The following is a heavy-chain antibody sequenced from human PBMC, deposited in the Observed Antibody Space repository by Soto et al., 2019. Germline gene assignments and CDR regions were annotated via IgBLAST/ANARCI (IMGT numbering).Heavy chain of an antibody. V-gene: IGHV3-23*01. D-gene: IGHD6-19*01. CDR3: VKLMGSGWYFHS. J-gene: IGHJ4*02. Sequence: EVQVLESGGGLVQPGESLRLSCAASGFTFSDFAMSWVRQAPGKGLEWVSSISGSGGTIYYADSVTGRFTISKDNSKNTLYLQMETLRADDSGLYCCVKLMGSGWYFHSWGQGALVTVSS. CDR2: ISGSGGTI. CDR1: GFTFSDFA.